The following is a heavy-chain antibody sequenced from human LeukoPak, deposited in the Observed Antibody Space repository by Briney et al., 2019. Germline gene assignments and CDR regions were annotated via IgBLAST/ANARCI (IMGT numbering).Heavy chain of an antibody. CDR2: ISGSGGST. CDR3: AKDPHYGDYGNFDY. CDR1: GFTLSSYA. J-gene: IGHJ4*02. V-gene: IGHV3-23*01. D-gene: IGHD4-17*01. Sequence: GGSLRLSCAASGFTLSSYAMSWVRQAPGKGLEWVSAISGSGGSTYYADSVKGRFTISRDNSKNTLYLQMNSLRAEDTAVYYCAKDPHYGDYGNFDYWGQGTLVTVSS.